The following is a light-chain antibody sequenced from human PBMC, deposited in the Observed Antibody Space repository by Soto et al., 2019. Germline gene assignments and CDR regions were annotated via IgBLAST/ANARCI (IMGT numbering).Light chain of an antibody. Sequence: DIVMTQSPLSLPVTPGEPASISCRSSQSLLHSNGYNYLDWYLQKPGQSPQLLIYLGSNRASGVPDRFSGSGSGTDFTLKISSVEAEDVGVYYCMQALRTPAAFGQGTKLEIK. CDR2: LGS. J-gene: IGKJ2*01. CDR3: MQALRTPAA. CDR1: QSLLHSNGYNY. V-gene: IGKV2-28*01.